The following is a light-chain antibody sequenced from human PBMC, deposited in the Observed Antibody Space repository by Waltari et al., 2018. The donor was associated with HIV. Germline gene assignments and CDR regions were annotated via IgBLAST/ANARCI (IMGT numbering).Light chain of an antibody. CDR3: NSYVGSNNYI. CDR1: SSDVGGYNY. CDR2: EVS. V-gene: IGLV2-8*01. Sequence: QSALTQPPSASGSPGQSVTISCTGTSSDVGGYNYVSWYQHHPGKAPKLMIYEVSKRPSGVPDRFSGSKSGNTASLTVSGLQAEDEADYYCNSYVGSNNYIFGTGTEVTVL. J-gene: IGLJ1*01.